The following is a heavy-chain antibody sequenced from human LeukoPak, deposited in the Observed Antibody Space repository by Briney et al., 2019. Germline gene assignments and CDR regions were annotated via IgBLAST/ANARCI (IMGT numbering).Heavy chain of an antibody. V-gene: IGHV6-1*01. Sequence: SQTLSLTCAISGDSVSSNSAAWNWIRPSPSRGLEWLGRTYYRSKWYSDYAVSVKSRMTINPDTSKNQFSLQLNSVTPEDTGVYYCARSGGTTYAFDIWGQGTMVTVSS. CDR3: ARSGGTTYAFDI. CDR1: GDSVSSNSAA. J-gene: IGHJ3*02. D-gene: IGHD1-7*01. CDR2: TYYRSKWYS.